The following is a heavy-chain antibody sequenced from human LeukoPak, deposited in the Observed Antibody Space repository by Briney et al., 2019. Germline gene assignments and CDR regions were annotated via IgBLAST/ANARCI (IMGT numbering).Heavy chain of an antibody. Sequence: PSGTLSLTCAVSGGSISSSNWWSWVRQPPGKGLEWIGEIYHSGSTNYNPSLKSRVTISVDKSKNQFSLKLSSVTAADTAVYYCVSCTYYYGSGSRNWFDPWGQGTLVTVSS. D-gene: IGHD3-10*01. CDR1: GGSISSSNW. CDR2: IYHSGST. V-gene: IGHV4-4*02. CDR3: VSCTYYYGSGSRNWFDP. J-gene: IGHJ5*02.